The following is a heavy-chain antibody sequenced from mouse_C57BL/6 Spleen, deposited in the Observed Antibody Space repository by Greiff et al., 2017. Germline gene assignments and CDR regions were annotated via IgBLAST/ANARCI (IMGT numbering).Heavy chain of an antibody. J-gene: IGHJ2*01. CDR1: GYAFTNYL. CDR3: ARDLSYYYGSSPFDY. V-gene: IGHV1-54*01. Sequence: VQLQQSGAELVRPGTSVKVSCKASGYAFTNYLIEWVKQRPGQGLEWIGVINPGSGGTNYNEKFKGKATLTADKSSSTAYMQLSSLTSEDSAVYFCARDLSYYYGSSPFDYWGQGTTLTVSS. D-gene: IGHD1-1*01. CDR2: INPGSGGT.